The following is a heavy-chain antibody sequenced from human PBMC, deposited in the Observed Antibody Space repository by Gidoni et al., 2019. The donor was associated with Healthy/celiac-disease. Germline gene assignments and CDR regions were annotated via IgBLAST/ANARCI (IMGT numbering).Heavy chain of an antibody. CDR2: IWYDGSNK. D-gene: IGHD3-3*01. CDR1: GFTFSSYG. V-gene: IGHV3-33*01. Sequence: VQPGRSLRLSCAASGFTFSSYGMHWVRQAPGKGLEWVAVIWYDGSNKYYADSVKGRFTISRDNSKNTLYLQMNSRRAEDTAVDYCARDEGSGYPRYYFDYWGQGTLVTVSS. CDR3: ARDEGSGYPRYYFDY. J-gene: IGHJ4*02.